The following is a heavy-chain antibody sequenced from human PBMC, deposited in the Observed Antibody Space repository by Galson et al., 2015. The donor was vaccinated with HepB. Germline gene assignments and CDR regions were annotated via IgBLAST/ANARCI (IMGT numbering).Heavy chain of an antibody. D-gene: IGHD2-21*02. CDR2: ITGDGGHT. J-gene: IGHJ4*02. Sequence: SLRLSCAAAGFTFDIYAMSWVRQAPGKGLEWVSVITGDGGHTYYADSVKGRFTISRDNSKNTLYLEMSSLRAEDTAIYYCAKGGSVTASGFESWGQGTLVTVSS. V-gene: IGHV3-23*01. CDR3: AKGGSVTASGFES. CDR1: GFTFDIYA.